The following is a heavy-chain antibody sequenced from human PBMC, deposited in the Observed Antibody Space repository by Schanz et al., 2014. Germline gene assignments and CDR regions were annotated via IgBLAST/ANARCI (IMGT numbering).Heavy chain of an antibody. V-gene: IGHV3-30*02. CDR3: AKDSTHIDIVLVPTAIDY. J-gene: IGHJ4*02. D-gene: IGHD2-2*01. CDR2: IWYDENNK. Sequence: VQLVESGGGVVQPGGSLRLSCAASGFIFSNYGMHWVRQAPGKGLEWVAVIWYDENNKYYADSVKGRFTISRDNSKNTLYLHMNTLRSEDTAVYYCAKDSTHIDIVLVPTAIDYWGQGTLVTVSS. CDR1: GFIFSNYG.